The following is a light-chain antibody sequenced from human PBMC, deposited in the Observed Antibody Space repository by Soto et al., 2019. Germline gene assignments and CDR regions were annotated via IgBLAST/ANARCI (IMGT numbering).Light chain of an antibody. CDR1: QSISSW. CDR3: HQYNSYWT. J-gene: IGKJ1*01. V-gene: IGKV1-5*03. CDR2: KAS. Sequence: DIQMTQSPSILSASVGDRVTITCRASQSISSWLAWYQQKPGKAPNLLIHKASHLESGVPSRFSGSGSGTEFTLSISSLQPDDFATYYCHQYNSYWTFGQGTKVDIK.